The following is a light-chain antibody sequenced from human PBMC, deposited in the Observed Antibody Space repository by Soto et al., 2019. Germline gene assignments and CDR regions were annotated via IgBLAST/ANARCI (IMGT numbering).Light chain of an antibody. CDR2: GTS. Sequence: DAQMTQTPSSLTASVGDTVTITSRASPDISIYFAWFQQRPGEAPKSLIYGTSTLHSGVPSKFRGSRSGTGFTLTLSSLQPEDLATYYCQQYNHRPLTCGGGTK. CDR1: PDISIY. CDR3: QQYNHRPLT. V-gene: IGKV1-16*02. J-gene: IGKJ4*01.